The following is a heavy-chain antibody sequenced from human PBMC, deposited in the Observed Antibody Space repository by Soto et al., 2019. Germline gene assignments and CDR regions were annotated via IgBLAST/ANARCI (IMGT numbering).Heavy chain of an antibody. CDR2: ISSSGSTI. Sequence: PGGSLRLSCAASGFTFSDYYMSWIRQAPGKGLEWVSYISSSGSTIYYADSVKGRFTISRDNAKNSLYLQMNSLRAEDTAVYYCARRAIAARFAPVYYMDVWGKGTTVTVSS. V-gene: IGHV3-11*01. CDR1: GFTFSDYY. D-gene: IGHD6-6*01. J-gene: IGHJ6*03. CDR3: ARRAIAARFAPVYYMDV.